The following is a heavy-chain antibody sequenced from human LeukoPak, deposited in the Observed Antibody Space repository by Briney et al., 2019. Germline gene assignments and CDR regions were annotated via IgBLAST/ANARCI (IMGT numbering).Heavy chain of an antibody. CDR1: GFTFSSYG. V-gene: IGHV3-23*01. J-gene: IGHJ4*02. CDR3: ARGLGYCSSTSCYGIYYFDY. D-gene: IGHD2-2*01. CDR2: ISGSGGST. Sequence: GGSLRLSCAASGFTFSSYGMSWVRQAPGKGLEWVSAISGSGGSTSYAQKFQGRVTMTRDTSTSTVYMELSSLRSEDTAVYYCARGLGYCSSTSCYGIYYFDYWGQGTLVTVSS.